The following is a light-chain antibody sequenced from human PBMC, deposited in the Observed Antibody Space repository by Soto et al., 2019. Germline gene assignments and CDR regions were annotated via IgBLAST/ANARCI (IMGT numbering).Light chain of an antibody. V-gene: IGKV3-20*01. Sequence: EIVLTQSPGTLSLSPGERATLSCRASQSVSSNYLAWYQQKPGQAPRLLIYGASSRDTGLPDRFSGSGSGTDFTLTISRLEPEDFAVYHCQQYSSSPLTFGGGTKVEIK. CDR1: QSVSSNY. CDR3: QQYSSSPLT. J-gene: IGKJ4*01. CDR2: GAS.